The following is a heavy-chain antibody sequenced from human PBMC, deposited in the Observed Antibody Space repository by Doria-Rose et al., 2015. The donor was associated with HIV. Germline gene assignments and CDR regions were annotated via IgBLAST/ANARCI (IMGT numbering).Heavy chain of an antibody. D-gene: IGHD3-3*01. CDR1: GFSFESYA. CDR3: AKAPIIGPKYYFYMDV. Sequence: VQLVQSGGGLVQPGRSLRLSCVGSGFSFESYAVHWVRLAPVKGLEWVAGISLDSGAKGNADSVEGRFTISRDNAKKSVYLEMRSLRPEDTAFYYCAKAPIIGPKYYFYMDVWGKGTSVTVSS. J-gene: IGHJ6*03. V-gene: IGHV3-9*01. CDR2: ISLDSGAK.